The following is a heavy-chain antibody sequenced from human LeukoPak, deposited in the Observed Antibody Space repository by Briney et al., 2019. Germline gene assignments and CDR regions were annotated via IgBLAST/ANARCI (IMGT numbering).Heavy chain of an antibody. CDR2: IYHSGST. Sequence: SETLSLTCAVSGYSISSGYYWGWIRQPPGKGLEWIGSIYHSGSTYYNPSLKSRVTISVDTSKNQFSLKLSSVTAADTAVYYCARGVWLARDYWGQGTLVTVSS. D-gene: IGHD6-19*01. J-gene: IGHJ4*02. V-gene: IGHV4-38-2*01. CDR1: GYSISSGYY. CDR3: ARGVWLARDY.